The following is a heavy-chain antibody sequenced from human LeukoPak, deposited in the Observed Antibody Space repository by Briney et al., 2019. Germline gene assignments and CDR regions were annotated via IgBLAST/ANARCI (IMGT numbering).Heavy chain of an antibody. J-gene: IGHJ5*02. Sequence: PSETLSLTCAVYGGSFSGYYWSWIRQPPGKGLEWTGEINHSGSTNYNPSLKSRVTISVDTSKNQFSLKLSSVTAADTAVYYCATSRKASGGWFDPWGQGTLVTVSS. CDR3: ATSRKASGGWFDP. D-gene: IGHD6-13*01. CDR1: GGSFSGYY. V-gene: IGHV4-34*01. CDR2: INHSGST.